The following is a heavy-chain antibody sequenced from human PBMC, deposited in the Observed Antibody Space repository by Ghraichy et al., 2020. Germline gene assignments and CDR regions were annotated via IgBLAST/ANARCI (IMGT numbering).Heavy chain of an antibody. D-gene: IGHD6-13*01. J-gene: IGHJ2*01. Sequence: LSLTCAASGFTFSSYSMNWVRQAPGKGLEWVSSISSSSSYIYYADSVKGRFTISRDNAKNSLYLQMNSLRAEDTAVYYCARDLTAGSYWYFDLWGRGTLVTVSS. CDR3: ARDLTAGSYWYFDL. CDR1: GFTFSSYS. CDR2: ISSSSSYI. V-gene: IGHV3-21*01.